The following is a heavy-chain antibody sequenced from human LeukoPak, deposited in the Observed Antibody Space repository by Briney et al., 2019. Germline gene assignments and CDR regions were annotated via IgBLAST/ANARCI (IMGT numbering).Heavy chain of an antibody. V-gene: IGHV4-39*07. CDR2: IYYSGST. D-gene: IGHD3-3*01. J-gene: IGHJ4*02. CDR1: GGSISSSSYY. Sequence: SETLSLTCTVSGGSISSSSYYWGWIRQPPGKGLEWIGSIYYSGSTYYNPSLKSRVTISVDTSKNQFSLKLSSVTAADTAVYYCARAPYDFWSGYLSFDYWGQGTLVTVSS. CDR3: ARAPYDFWSGYLSFDY.